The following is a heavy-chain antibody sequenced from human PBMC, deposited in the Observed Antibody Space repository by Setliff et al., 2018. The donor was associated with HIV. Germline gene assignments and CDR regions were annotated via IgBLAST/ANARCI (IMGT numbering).Heavy chain of an antibody. J-gene: IGHJ3*02. CDR2: ISAYNGNT. CDR1: GYTFTSFG. D-gene: IGHD4-17*01. V-gene: IGHV1-18*01. CDR3: ARTTVTTLDGFDI. Sequence: GASVKVSCKASGYTFTSFGIIWVRQAPGQGLEWMGWISAYNGNTNYAQKFQGRVTMTTDISTSTAYMELRSLKSDDTAVYYCARTTVTTLDGFDIWGQGTMVTVS.